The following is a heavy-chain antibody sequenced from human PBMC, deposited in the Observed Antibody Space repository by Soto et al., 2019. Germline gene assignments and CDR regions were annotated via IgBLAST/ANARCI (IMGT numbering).Heavy chain of an antibody. V-gene: IGHV1-3*01. Sequence: QVQLVQSGTEVKKPGASVKVSCKASGYTFTSYAMHWVRQAPGQRLEWMGWINPGNGNTKYSQKFQGRVTISRDTSASTADMELSSLISEDTAVYYCARGFNDFSSGYYNQGMDVWGQGTTVTVSS. CDR3: ARGFNDFSSGYYNQGMDV. CDR1: GYTFTSYA. J-gene: IGHJ6*02. D-gene: IGHD3-3*01. CDR2: INPGNGNT.